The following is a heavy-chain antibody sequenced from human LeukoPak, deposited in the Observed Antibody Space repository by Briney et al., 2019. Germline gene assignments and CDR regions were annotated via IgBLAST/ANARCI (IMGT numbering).Heavy chain of an antibody. V-gene: IGHV4-4*09. D-gene: IGHD2-2*01. CDR2: IYTSGST. CDR1: GGSISSYY. Sequence: SETLSLTCTVSGGSISSYYWSWIRQPPGKGLEWIGYIYTSGSTNYNPSLKSRVTISVDTSKNQFSLKLSSVTAADTAVYYCACQYCSSTSCYLYFDYWGQGTLVTVSS. J-gene: IGHJ4*02. CDR3: ACQYCSSTSCYLYFDY.